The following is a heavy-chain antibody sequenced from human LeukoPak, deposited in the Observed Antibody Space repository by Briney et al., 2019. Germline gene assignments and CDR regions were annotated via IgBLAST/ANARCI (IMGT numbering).Heavy chain of an antibody. D-gene: IGHD1-26*01. CDR1: SGSISSYY. CDR3: GRQGSTASHYFLDY. Sequence: SETLSLTCTVSSGSISSYYWGWVRQPPGKGLEWIGRIYTTGATHYNPSLKSRVTMSIDTSTNQFSLNLRSVTAADTAVYYCGRQGSTASHYFLDYWSQGTLVAV. J-gene: IGHJ4*01. CDR2: IYTTGAT. V-gene: IGHV4-4*07.